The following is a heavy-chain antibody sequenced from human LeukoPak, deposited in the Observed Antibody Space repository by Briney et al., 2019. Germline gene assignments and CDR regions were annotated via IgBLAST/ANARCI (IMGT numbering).Heavy chain of an antibody. D-gene: IGHD3-10*01. V-gene: IGHV4-59*08. CDR2: IYYSGST. Sequence: SETLSLTCTVSGGSISSYYWSWIRQPPGKGLEWIGYIYYSGSTNYNPSLKSRVTISVDTSKNQFSLKLSSVTAADTAVYYCARHQDYYGSGPWGQGTMVTVSS. CDR3: ARHQDYYGSGP. J-gene: IGHJ3*01. CDR1: GGSISSYY.